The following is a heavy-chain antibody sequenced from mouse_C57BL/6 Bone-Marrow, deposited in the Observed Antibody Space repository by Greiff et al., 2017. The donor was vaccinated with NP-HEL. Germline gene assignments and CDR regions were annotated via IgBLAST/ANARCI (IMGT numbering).Heavy chain of an antibody. Sequence: QVQLQQSGAELARPGASVKLSCKASGYTFTSYGISWVKQRTGQGLEWIGEIYPRSGNSYYNEKFNGKATLTADKSSSTAYMELRSLTSEDSAVYFCARRGPYYGSSYWYFDVWGKGTTVTVSS. V-gene: IGHV1-81*01. J-gene: IGHJ1*03. CDR1: GYTFTSYG. D-gene: IGHD1-1*01. CDR2: IYPRSGNS. CDR3: ARRGPYYGSSYWYFDV.